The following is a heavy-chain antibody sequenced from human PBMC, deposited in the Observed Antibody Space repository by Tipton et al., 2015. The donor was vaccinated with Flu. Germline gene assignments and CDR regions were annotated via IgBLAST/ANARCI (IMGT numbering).Heavy chain of an antibody. D-gene: IGHD3-16*01. CDR3: ARDVGGSDLSGMDV. V-gene: IGHV4-4*07. CDR1: GDTMDHYY. Sequence: TLSLTCTVFGDTMDHYYWSWVRQPAGKGLEWIGRIYGSERTNFNNPSLKSRVFLSVDTSKNQLALTLSAVTAADTAVYYCARDVGGSDLSGMDVWGQGTSVIVSS. J-gene: IGHJ6*02. CDR2: IYGSERT.